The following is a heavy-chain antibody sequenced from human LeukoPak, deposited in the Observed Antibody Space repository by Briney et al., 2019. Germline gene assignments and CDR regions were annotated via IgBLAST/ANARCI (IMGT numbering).Heavy chain of an antibody. CDR1: GYTFTGYY. D-gene: IGHD7-27*01. CDR2: ISAYNGNT. J-gene: IGHJ4*01. CDR3: ARDRLGPDY. Sequence: ASVKVSCKASGYTFTGYYMHWVRQAPGQGLEWMGWISAYNGNTNYAQKLQGRVTMTTDTSTSTAYMELRSLRSDDTAVYYCARDRLGPDYWGHGTLVTVSS. V-gene: IGHV1-18*04.